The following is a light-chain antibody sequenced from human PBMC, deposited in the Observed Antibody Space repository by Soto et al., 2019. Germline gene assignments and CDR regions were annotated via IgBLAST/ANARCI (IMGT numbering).Light chain of an antibody. CDR3: HRYGSSPPFT. Sequence: EIVFTPSPGTLSWSPGERATLSCRASQRISSRYLAWYQQKPGQAPRLLISGASTRATGIPDRFSGSGSGTVFTLTIVRLEPEDFAVYFCHRYGSSPPFTFGQGTKVEI. V-gene: IGKV3-20*01. CDR2: GAS. CDR1: QRISSRY. J-gene: IGKJ2*01.